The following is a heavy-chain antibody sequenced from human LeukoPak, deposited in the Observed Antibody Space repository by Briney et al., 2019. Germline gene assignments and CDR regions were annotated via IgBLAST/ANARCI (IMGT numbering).Heavy chain of an antibody. D-gene: IGHD2/OR15-2a*01. Sequence: ASVTLSRKFSVYTLTELSMHWVRQAPATGLGWMGGFDPEDGETIYAQKFQGRVTMTEDTSTDTAYMELSSLRSEDTAVYYCASFYDYPGVAYWGQGTLVTVSS. J-gene: IGHJ4*02. CDR3: ASFYDYPGVAY. CDR1: VYTLTELS. CDR2: FDPEDGET. V-gene: IGHV1-24*01.